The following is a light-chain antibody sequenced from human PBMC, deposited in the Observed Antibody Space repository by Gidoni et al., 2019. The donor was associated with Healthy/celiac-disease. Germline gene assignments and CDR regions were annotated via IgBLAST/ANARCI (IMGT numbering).Light chain of an antibody. CDR1: QSVSSY. J-gene: IGKJ1*01. Sequence: PGERATLSCRASQSVSSYLAWYQQKPGQAPRLLIYDASNRATGIPARFSGSGSGTDFTLTISSLEPEDFAVYYCQQRSNWPPVTFGQGTKVEIK. V-gene: IGKV3-11*01. CDR2: DAS. CDR3: QQRSNWPPVT.